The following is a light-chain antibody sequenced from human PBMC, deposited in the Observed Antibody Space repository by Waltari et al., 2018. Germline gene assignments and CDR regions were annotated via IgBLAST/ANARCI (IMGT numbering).Light chain of an antibody. CDR3: QQYNTWPPYT. Sequence: EIVMTQSPATLSVSPGESATLSCRASESVSSNLAWYQQKAGQAPRLLMSGGSTRATGIPARFSGSGSGREFTLTISSLQSEDFAVYYCQQYNTWPPYTFGQGTKLEIK. CDR1: ESVSSN. CDR2: GGS. V-gene: IGKV3-15*01. J-gene: IGKJ2*01.